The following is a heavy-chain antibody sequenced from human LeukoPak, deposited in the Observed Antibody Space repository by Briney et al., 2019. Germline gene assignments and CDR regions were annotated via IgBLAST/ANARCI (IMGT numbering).Heavy chain of an antibody. D-gene: IGHD5-24*01. J-gene: IGHJ3*02. CDR3: AREEMMVVLALDM. Sequence: ASVKVSCKASGYTFTSYDINWVRQATGQGLEWMGWMNPNSGNTGYTQKFQGRVTLTRDTSTTTVYMEVTSLRAEDTAVYYCAREEMMVVLALDMWGQGTMVTVSS. V-gene: IGHV1-8*02. CDR1: GYTFTSYD. CDR2: MNPNSGNT.